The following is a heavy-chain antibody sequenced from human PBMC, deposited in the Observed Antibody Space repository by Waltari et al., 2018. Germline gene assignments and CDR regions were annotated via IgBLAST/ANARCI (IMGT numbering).Heavy chain of an antibody. CDR1: GFSISDYG. Sequence: EVQLVESGGGLIQPGGSLRLSCAASGFSISDYGVRWVRQAPGRGLEWVSRIRASGGNVADTDSVMGRFTISRDTSQNTVYLQMIGLRVEDTAVYYCTRSISQGVTASDYWGQGTLVTVSS. V-gene: IGHV3-23*04. J-gene: IGHJ4*02. CDR3: TRSISQGVTASDY. CDR2: IRASGGNV. D-gene: IGHD3-10*01.